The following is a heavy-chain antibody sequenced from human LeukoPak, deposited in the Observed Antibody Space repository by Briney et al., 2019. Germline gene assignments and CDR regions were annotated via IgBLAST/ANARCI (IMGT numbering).Heavy chain of an antibody. Sequence: GGSLRLSCAASGFTFSNAWMSWVRQAPGKGLEWVGRIKSKTDGGTTDYAAPVKGRFTISRDDSKNTLYLQMNSLKTEDTAVYYCTTVGRDCGGDCLRDYWGQGTLVTVSS. V-gene: IGHV3-15*01. CDR1: GFTFSNAW. J-gene: IGHJ4*02. D-gene: IGHD2-21*02. CDR2: IKSKTDGGTT. CDR3: TTVGRDCGGDCLRDY.